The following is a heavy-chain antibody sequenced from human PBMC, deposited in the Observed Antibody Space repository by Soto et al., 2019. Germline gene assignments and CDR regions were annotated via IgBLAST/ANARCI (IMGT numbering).Heavy chain of an antibody. V-gene: IGHV3-33*01. CDR1: GFTFSSYG. Sequence: GGSLRLSCAASGFTFSSYGMHWVRQAPGKGLEWVAVIWYDGSNKYYADSVKGRFTISRDNSKNTLYLQMNSLRAEDTAVYYCARPLVRQRGYSSGWGPDYWGQGTLVTVSS. J-gene: IGHJ4*02. D-gene: IGHD6-19*01. CDR2: IWYDGSNK. CDR3: ARPLVRQRGYSSGWGPDY.